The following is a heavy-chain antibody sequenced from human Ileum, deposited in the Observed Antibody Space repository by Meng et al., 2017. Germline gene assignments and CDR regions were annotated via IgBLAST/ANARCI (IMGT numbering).Heavy chain of an antibody. J-gene: IGHJ4*02. CDR1: GYTFRNYP. CDR3: ARENDNWNYFDY. V-gene: IGHV1-3*01. Sequence: QVQLVQSGAEVKKVGASGKVSCTASGYTFRNYPLHRVRQAPGQRPEWMGWINAGNGNIKISQKFQGRITITSDTSATAYMELSSLRSEDTAVYFCARENDNWNYFDYWGQGSLVTVSS. D-gene: IGHD1-1*01. CDR2: INAGNGNI.